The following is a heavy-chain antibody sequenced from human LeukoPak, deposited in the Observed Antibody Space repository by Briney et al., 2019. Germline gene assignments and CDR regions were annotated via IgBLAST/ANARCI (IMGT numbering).Heavy chain of an antibody. V-gene: IGHV4-38-2*02. CDR3: ARDRPLLGAWSWFDP. J-gene: IGHJ5*02. CDR1: DYSIQRGYY. Sequence: SEPLSLTCSVSDYSIQRGYYRGWIRQPPGKGLDWIGTIYHSGSIYYNPSLKSRVTISVDTSKNQLSLKLSSVTAAATVVYYCARDRPLLGAWSWFDPWGQGTLVTVSS. CDR2: IYHSGSI. D-gene: IGHD3-3*01.